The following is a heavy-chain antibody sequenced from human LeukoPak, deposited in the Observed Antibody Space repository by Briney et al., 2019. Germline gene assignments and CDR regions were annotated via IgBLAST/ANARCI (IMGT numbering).Heavy chain of an antibody. V-gene: IGHV3-9*03. J-gene: IGHJ4*02. CDR1: GFTFDDYA. CDR2: ISWNSGSI. D-gene: IGHD1-26*01. Sequence: GRSLRLSCAASGFTFDDYAMQWVRQAPGKGLEWVSGISWNSGSIGYADSVKGRFTISRDNAKNSLYLQVNSLRAEDMALYYCAKDSSGSYYGPGRFFDYWGQGTLVTVSS. CDR3: AKDSSGSYYGPGRFFDY.